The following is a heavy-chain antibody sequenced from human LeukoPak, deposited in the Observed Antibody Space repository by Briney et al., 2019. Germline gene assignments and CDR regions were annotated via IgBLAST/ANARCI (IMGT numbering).Heavy chain of an antibody. CDR3: ARGPYGSGSPIGYYYYYMDV. CDR1: GFTFNNYN. J-gene: IGHJ6*03. Sequence: GGSLRLSCAASGFTFNNYNMNWVRQAPGKGLEWVSFISFSTTTIYYADSVKGRFTISRDNAKNSLYLQMNGLGAEDTAVYYCARGPYGSGSPIGYYYYYMDVWGKGTTVTVSS. D-gene: IGHD3-10*01. CDR2: ISFSTTTI. V-gene: IGHV3-48*01.